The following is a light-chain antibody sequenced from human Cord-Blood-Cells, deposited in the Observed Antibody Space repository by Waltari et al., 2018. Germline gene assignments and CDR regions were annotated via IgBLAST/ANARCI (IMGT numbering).Light chain of an antibody. V-gene: IGKV3-11*01. CDR3: QQRSNWPYT. CDR2: DAF. Sequence: EIVWTQSPATVSWSAGERATLSCRASQSVSSYLAWYQQKPGQAPSLLIYDAFNRATGIPARFSGSGSGTEFTLTISSLEPEDFAVYYCQQRSNWPYTFGQGTKLEIK. CDR1: QSVSSY. J-gene: IGKJ2*01.